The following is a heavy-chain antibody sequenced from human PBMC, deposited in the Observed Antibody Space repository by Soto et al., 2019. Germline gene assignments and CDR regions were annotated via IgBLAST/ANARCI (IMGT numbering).Heavy chain of an antibody. D-gene: IGHD6-6*01. CDR1: GFTFSSYA. CDR3: AKDEAWYSSSSVPYGMDV. V-gene: IGHV3-23*01. J-gene: IGHJ6*02. CDR2: ISGSGGST. Sequence: EVQLLESGGGLVQPGGSLRLSCAASGFTFSSYAMSWVRQAPGKGLEWVSAISGSGGSTYYADSVKGRFTISRDNSKITLYLQMNSLRVEDTAVYYCAKDEAWYSSSSVPYGMDVWGQGTTVTVSS.